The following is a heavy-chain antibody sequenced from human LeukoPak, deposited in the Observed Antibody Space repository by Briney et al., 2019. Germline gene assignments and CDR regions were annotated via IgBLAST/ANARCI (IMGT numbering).Heavy chain of an antibody. V-gene: IGHV3-15*07. CDR3: FGDLHPLDY. J-gene: IGHJ4*02. CDR2: IKSKTDGGTT. CDR1: GFTFTKYF. Sequence: PGGSLRLSCAASGFTFTKYFMNWVRQAPGKGLEWVGRIKSKTDGGTTDYAAPVKGRFTISRDDSKNMLYLQMKSLKTEDTAHAYDFGDLHPLDYWGQGSLVTVSS. D-gene: IGHD4-17*01.